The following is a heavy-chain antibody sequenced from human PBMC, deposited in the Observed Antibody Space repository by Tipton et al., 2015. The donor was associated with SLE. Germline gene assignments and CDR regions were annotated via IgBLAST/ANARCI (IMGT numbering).Heavy chain of an antibody. J-gene: IGHJ4*02. V-gene: IGHV4-59*01. CDR1: GVSMNRYY. D-gene: IGHD2-21*02. Sequence: TLSLTCTVSGVSMNRYYWSWIRQSPDNGLQWIAYIDYNGYAKYNPSPSLKSRVTISVDTSKTQVSLKVTSVTAADTAIYYCARATRIIAATATSPHYFDFWGQGIQVTVSS. CDR2: IDYNGYA. CDR3: ARATRIIAATATSPHYFDF.